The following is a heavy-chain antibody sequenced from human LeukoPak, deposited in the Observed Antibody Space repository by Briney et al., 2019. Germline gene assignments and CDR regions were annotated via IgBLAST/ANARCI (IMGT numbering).Heavy chain of an antibody. CDR2: LYSGDDK. CDR1: GFSLSTSGVS. D-gene: IGHD3-10*01. Sequence: GPRLATATQTLTLTCTFSGFSLSTSGVSVGWIRQPPVKALEWLALLYSGDDKRYSPSLKSRLTITKDTSKYRVVLKMTNMDPVDTATYYCAHRRSDYYGSGSYRWFDPWGQGILVTVSS. V-gene: IGHV2-5*02. J-gene: IGHJ5*02. CDR3: AHRRSDYYGSGSYRWFDP.